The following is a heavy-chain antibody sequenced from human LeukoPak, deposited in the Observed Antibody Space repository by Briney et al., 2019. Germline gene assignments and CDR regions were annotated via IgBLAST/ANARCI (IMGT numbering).Heavy chain of an antibody. CDR2: ISAYNGNT. V-gene: IGHV1-18*01. CDR1: GYTFTSYG. D-gene: IGHD3-22*01. Sequence: GASVKVSCKASGYTFTSYGISWVRQAPGQGLEWMGWISAYNGNTNYAQKLQGRVTMTTDTSTSTAYMELRSLRSDDTAVYYCARENDSSGYYYYYGMDVWGQGTTVTVSS. CDR3: ARENDSSGYYYYYGMDV. J-gene: IGHJ6*02.